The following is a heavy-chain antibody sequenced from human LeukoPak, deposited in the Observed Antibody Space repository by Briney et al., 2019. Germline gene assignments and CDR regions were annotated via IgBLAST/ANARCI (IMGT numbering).Heavy chain of an antibody. Sequence: GGSLRLFCAASGFTFSSYEMNWVRQAPGKGLEWLSYISPSSSTTHYADSVKGRFTISRDNAKNALYLQMNSLRAEDTAVYYCARGPKLGLNTLDAFDIWGQGTMVTVSS. V-gene: IGHV3-48*03. CDR1: GFTFSSYE. CDR3: ARGPKLGLNTLDAFDI. J-gene: IGHJ3*02. D-gene: IGHD7-27*01. CDR2: ISPSSSTT.